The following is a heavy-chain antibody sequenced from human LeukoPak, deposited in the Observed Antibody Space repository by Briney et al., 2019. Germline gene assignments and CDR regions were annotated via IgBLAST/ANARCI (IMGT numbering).Heavy chain of an antibody. CDR3: ARDSGYSYGSNYYYGMDV. J-gene: IGHJ6*02. Sequence: ASVKVSCKVSGYTLTELSMHWVRQAPGKGLEWMGGFDPEDGETIYAQKFQGRVTMTEDESTSTAYMELSSLRSEDTAVYYCARDSGYSYGSNYYYGMDVWGQGTTVTVSS. V-gene: IGHV1-24*01. CDR1: GYTLTELS. D-gene: IGHD5-18*01. CDR2: FDPEDGET.